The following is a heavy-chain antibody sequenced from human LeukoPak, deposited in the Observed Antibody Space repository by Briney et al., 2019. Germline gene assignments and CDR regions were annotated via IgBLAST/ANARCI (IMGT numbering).Heavy chain of an antibody. CDR1: GGSISSYY. Sequence: SETLSLTCTVSGGSISSYYWSWIRQPPGKGLEWIGYIYYSGSTNYNPSLKSRVTTSVDTSKNQFSLKLSSVTAADTAVYYCARASAAAPFDYWGQGTLVTVSS. J-gene: IGHJ4*02. V-gene: IGHV4-59*08. D-gene: IGHD2-2*01. CDR3: ARASAAAPFDY. CDR2: IYYSGST.